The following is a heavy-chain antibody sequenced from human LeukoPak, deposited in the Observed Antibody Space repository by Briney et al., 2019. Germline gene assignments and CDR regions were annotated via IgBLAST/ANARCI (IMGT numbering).Heavy chain of an antibody. CDR1: GGSISSDSFS. V-gene: IGHV4-61*02. CDR2: VHTSGST. CDR3: ARMSIVVLRGVANHYYYYVDV. J-gene: IGHJ6*03. Sequence: SETLSLTCTVSGGSISSDSFSWSWLRQPAGKGLEWIGRVHTSGSTNYSPSLASRVTISQDTSKNQFSLKLSSVTAADTAVYYCARMSIVVLRGVANHYYYYVDVWGKGTTVTVSS. D-gene: IGHD3-10*01.